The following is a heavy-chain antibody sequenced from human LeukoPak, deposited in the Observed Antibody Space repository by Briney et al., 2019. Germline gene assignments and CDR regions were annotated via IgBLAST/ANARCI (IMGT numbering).Heavy chain of an antibody. D-gene: IGHD2-2*01. CDR3: ARGCTSSSCYDY. Sequence: PGGSLRLSCTASGCTFRRYWMGWVRQAPGKGLEWVANRNEDGNKKYYVDSVKGRFTIARDNSKNSLYLQMNSLRVEDTAVYDCARGCTSSSCYDYWGQGTLVTVSS. J-gene: IGHJ4*02. CDR2: RNEDGNKK. V-gene: IGHV3-7*04. CDR1: GCTFRRYW.